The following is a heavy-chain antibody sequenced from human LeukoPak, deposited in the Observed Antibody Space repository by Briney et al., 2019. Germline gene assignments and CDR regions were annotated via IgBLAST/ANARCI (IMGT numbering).Heavy chain of an antibody. CDR1: GFTVNSNH. J-gene: IGHJ4*02. D-gene: IGHD3-16*01. CDR3: VREMNVFGRTFSFDY. CDR2: IYVGGST. Sequence: GGSLRLSCVASGFTVNSNHMWWVRQAPGKGLEWVSLIYVGGSTFYADSVKGRFTFSRDISKNTLYLQMNSLTVEDTALYYCVREMNVFGRTFSFDYWGQGALVTVSS. V-gene: IGHV3-53*01.